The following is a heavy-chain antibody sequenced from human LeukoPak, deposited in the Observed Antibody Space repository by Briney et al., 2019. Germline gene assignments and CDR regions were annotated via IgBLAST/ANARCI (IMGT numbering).Heavy chain of an antibody. J-gene: IGHJ4*02. Sequence: GGSLRLSCAASGFTFSDYQMSWIRQAPGKGLEWVSYISSSGNTIYYADSVKGRFTISRDNAKNSLYLQMNSLRAEDTAVYHCARGYDSSGYYIDYWGQGTLVTVSS. CDR1: GFTFSDYQ. V-gene: IGHV3-11*01. CDR3: ARGYDSSGYYIDY. D-gene: IGHD3-22*01. CDR2: ISSSGNTI.